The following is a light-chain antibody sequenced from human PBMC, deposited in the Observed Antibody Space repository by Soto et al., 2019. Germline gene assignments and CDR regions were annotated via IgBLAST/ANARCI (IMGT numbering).Light chain of an antibody. CDR3: QQSYSTPSYP. CDR2: AAS. V-gene: IGKV1-39*01. Sequence: DIQMTQSPSSLSASVGDRVTITCRASQSISSYLNWYQQKPGKAPKLLLYAASSLQSGVPSRFSGSGSGTDFTLTISSLQPEDFATYYCQQSYSTPSYPFGQGTKLEIK. CDR1: QSISSY. J-gene: IGKJ2*01.